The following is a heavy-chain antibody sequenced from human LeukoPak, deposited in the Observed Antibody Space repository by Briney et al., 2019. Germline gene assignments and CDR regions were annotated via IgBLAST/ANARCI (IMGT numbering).Heavy chain of an antibody. J-gene: IGHJ6*02. CDR2: IIPILGIA. CDR1: GGTFSSYA. CDR3: ARGMTTVTYRGYYYGMDV. D-gene: IGHD4-17*01. V-gene: IGHV1-69*04. Sequence: SVKVSCKASGGTFSSYALSWVRQAPGQGLEWMGRIIPILGIANYAQKFQGRVTITADKSTSTAYMELSSLRSEDTAVYYCARGMTTVTYRGYYYGMDVWGQGTTVTVSS.